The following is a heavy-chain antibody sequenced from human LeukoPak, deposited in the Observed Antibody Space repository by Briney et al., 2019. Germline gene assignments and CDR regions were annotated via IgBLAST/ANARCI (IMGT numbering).Heavy chain of an antibody. CDR1: GYTFTSYY. CDR2: INPSGGST. CDR3: ARDLTTRSYYDSSGYSRAFDI. Sequence: ASVKVSFNASGYTFTSYYMHWVRQAPGQGLEWMGIINPSGGSTSYAQKFQGRVTMTRDTSTSTVYMELSSLRSEDTAVYYCARDLTTRSYYDSSGYSRAFDIWGQGKMVTVSS. J-gene: IGHJ3*02. V-gene: IGHV1-46*01. D-gene: IGHD3-22*01.